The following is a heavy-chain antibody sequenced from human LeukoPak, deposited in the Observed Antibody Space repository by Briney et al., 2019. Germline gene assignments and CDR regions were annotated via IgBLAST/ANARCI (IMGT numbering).Heavy chain of an antibody. CDR1: GFTFSSYA. CDR3: AVNQAVFWRSGYYGDNWFDP. V-gene: IGHV3-30*02. D-gene: IGHD3-3*01. J-gene: IGHJ5*02. CDR2: IRYDGSNK. Sequence: SGGSLRLSCAASGFTFSSYAMHWVRQAPGKGLEWVAFIRYDGSNKYYADSVKGRFTISRDNSKNTLYLQMNSLRAEDTAVYYCAVNQAVFWRSGYYGDNWFDPWGQGTLVTVSS.